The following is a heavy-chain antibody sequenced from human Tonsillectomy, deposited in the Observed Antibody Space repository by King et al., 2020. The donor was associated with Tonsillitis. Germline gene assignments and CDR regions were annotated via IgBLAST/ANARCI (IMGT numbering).Heavy chain of an antibody. D-gene: IGHD1-26*01. CDR3: AREADSGSAGDGFDI. Sequence: VQLVESGAEVKKPGSSVKVSCKASGGTFSRNAISWVRQAPGQGLEWMGGIIPIFGTTNYAPKFQGTVTMTADESTSTAYMELSSLRSEDTAVYYCAREADSGSAGDGFDIWGQGTLVTDSS. J-gene: IGHJ3*02. CDR2: IIPIFGTT. V-gene: IGHV1-69*01. CDR1: GGTFSRNA.